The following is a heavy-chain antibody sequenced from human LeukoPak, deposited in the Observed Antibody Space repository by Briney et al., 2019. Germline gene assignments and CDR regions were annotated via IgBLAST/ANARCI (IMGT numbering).Heavy chain of an antibody. CDR1: GDSFTSNSAA. J-gene: IGHJ4*02. CDR2: TYYRFKWYN. CDR3: AKSLGTAYGFDY. V-gene: IGHV6-1*01. Sequence: SQTLSLTCAISGDSFTSNSAAWNWIRQSPSRGLTWLGRTYYRFKWYNDYAVSVKSRITINPDTSKNQFSLHLNSVTPEDTAVYYCAKSLGTAYGFDYWGQGTLVTVSS. D-gene: IGHD1-1*01.